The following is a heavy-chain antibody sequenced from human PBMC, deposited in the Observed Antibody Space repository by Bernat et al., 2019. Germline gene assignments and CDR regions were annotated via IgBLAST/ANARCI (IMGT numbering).Heavy chain of an antibody. CDR3: ARGMVVAATINWFDP. CDR1: GYTFTSHY. Sequence: QVQLVQSGAEVREPGASVKVSCKASGYTFTSHYIHWVRQAAGQGLEWMGIINPSDGGADYAQKFQGRVTMTRDTSTSTVYMELSSLRSEDTAVYYCARGMVVAATINWFDPWGQGTLVTVSS. CDR2: INPSDGGA. D-gene: IGHD2-15*01. J-gene: IGHJ5*02. V-gene: IGHV1-46*01.